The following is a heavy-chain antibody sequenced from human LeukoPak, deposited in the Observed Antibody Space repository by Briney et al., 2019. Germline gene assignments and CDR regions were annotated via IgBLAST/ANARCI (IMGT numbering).Heavy chain of an antibody. CDR3: ARDRGSSWYETDY. D-gene: IGHD6-13*01. CDR2: ISSSGSTI. CDR1: GFTFSSYE. J-gene: IGHJ4*02. V-gene: IGHV3-48*03. Sequence: GGSLRLSCAPSGFTFSSYEMNWVRQAPGRGLEWVSYISSSGSTIYYAVPVKGRFTISRDNAKNSLYLKMNSLRAEDTAVYYCARDRGSSWYETDYWGQGTLVTVSS.